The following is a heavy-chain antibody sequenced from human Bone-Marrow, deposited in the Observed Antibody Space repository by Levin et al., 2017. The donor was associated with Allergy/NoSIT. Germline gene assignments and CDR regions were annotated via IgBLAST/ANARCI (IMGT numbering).Heavy chain of an antibody. CDR1: GDSISSGIYS. D-gene: IGHD6-19*01. V-gene: IGHV4-39*07. Sequence: PSETLSLTCTVSGDSISSGIYSWDWIRQAPGKGLEWIGGISYGGSTSYNSSFKIRVTISADTSKNQFSLKLSSVTAADTAVYYCSRRARRIAVAGTQYFDFWGQGALVTVSS. CDR3: SRRARRIAVAGTQYFDF. J-gene: IGHJ4*02. CDR2: ISYGGST.